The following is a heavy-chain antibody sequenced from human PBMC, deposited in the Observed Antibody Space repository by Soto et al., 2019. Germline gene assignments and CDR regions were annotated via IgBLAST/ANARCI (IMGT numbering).Heavy chain of an antibody. CDR2: INAGNGNT. CDR1: GYAFTWFN. J-gene: IGHJ4*02. V-gene: IGHV1-3*01. CDR3: AREPLT. Sequence: ASVKVSCKASGYAFTWFNIHWVRQAPGQRLEWMGWINAGNGNTKYSQKFQGRVTISVDTSKNQFSLKLSSVTAADTAVYYCAREPLTWAQGTLVTVSS.